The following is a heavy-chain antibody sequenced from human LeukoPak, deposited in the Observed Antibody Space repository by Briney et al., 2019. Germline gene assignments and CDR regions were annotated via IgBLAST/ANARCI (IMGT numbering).Heavy chain of an antibody. V-gene: IGHV3-11*01. J-gene: IGHJ6*02. D-gene: IGHD2-2*01. Sequence: GGSLRLSCAASGFTFSDYYMSWIRQAPGKGLEWVSYISSSGSTIYYADSVKGRFTISRDNAKNSLYLQMSSLRAEDTAVYYCAKDTESTVNYYSGMDVWGQGTTVTVSS. CDR3: AKDTESTVNYYSGMDV. CDR1: GFTFSDYY. CDR2: ISSSGSTI.